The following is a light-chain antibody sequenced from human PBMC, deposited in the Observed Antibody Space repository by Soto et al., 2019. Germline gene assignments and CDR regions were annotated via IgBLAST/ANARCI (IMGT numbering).Light chain of an antibody. CDR3: QQSYSSPPT. V-gene: IGKV1-39*01. Sequence: DIQMTQSPSSLSASVGDRVTITCRASQSISNYLNWYQHKPGKAPNLLIYAASTLHSGVPSRFSGSRSGTDFTLTITHLQPEDFASYYCQQSYSSPPTFGQGTKLEIK. CDR1: QSISNY. CDR2: AAS. J-gene: IGKJ2*01.